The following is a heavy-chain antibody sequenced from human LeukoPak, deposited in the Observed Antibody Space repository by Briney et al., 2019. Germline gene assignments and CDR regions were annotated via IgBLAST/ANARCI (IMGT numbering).Heavy chain of an antibody. J-gene: IGHJ4*02. CDR2: IYYSGST. D-gene: IGHD3-3*01. V-gene: IGHV4-39*01. CDR3: ASSPSRGYDFWSGSPSVDY. CDR1: GGSINSRSYY. Sequence: SETLSLTCTVSGGSINSRSYYWGWIRQPPGTGLEWIGSIYYSGSTYYNPSLKSRVTISADTSKSQFSLKLSSVTAADTAVYYCASSPSRGYDFWSGSPSVDYWGQGTLITVSS.